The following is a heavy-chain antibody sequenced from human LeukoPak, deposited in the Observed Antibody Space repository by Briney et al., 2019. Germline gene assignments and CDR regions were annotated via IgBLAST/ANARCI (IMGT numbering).Heavy chain of an antibody. Sequence: GGSLRLSCAVAGITLSSYGMSWVRQAPGKGLEWVAGISGSGGGTNYADSVKGRFTISRDNPRNTLYLQMNSLRAEDTAVYFCAKRGVVIRVILVGFHKEAYYFDSWGQGALVTVSS. V-gene: IGHV3-23*01. CDR2: ISGSGGGT. J-gene: IGHJ4*02. CDR3: AKRGVVIRVILVGFHKEAYYFDS. D-gene: IGHD3-22*01. CDR1: GITLSSYG.